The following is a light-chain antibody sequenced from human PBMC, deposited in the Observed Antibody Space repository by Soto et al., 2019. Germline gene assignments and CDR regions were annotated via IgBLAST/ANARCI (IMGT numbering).Light chain of an antibody. CDR2: TAS. Sequence: DIQMTQSPSTLSASVGDRVTITCRASQNINKWLAWYQQKPGKVPKLLIYTASSLESGVPSRFSGSGSGTEVTLNINRRQPDDYATYYGQQYNSYSRGTFGQGTKVEIK. CDR1: QNINKW. CDR3: QQYNSYSRGT. V-gene: IGKV1-5*03. J-gene: IGKJ1*01.